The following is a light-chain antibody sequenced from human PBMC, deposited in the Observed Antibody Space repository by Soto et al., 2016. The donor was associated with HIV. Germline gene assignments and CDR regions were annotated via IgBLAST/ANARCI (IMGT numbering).Light chain of an antibody. CDR1: QDIRND. J-gene: IGKJ1*01. Sequence: DIQMTQSPSSLSASVGDRVTITCRASQDIRNDLGWYQQEPGKAPKRLIYAASSLQSGVPSRFSGSGSGAEFTLTISSLQPEDFATYYCQQSYSTPWTFGQGTKVEIK. CDR3: QQSYSTPWT. CDR2: AAS. V-gene: IGKV1-17*01.